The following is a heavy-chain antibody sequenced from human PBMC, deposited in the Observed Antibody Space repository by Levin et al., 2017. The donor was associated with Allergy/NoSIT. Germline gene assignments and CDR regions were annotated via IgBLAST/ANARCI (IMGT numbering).Heavy chain of an antibody. D-gene: IGHD2-21*02. CDR1: GFTFSSYA. V-gene: IGHV3-23*01. J-gene: IGHJ4*02. Sequence: AGGSLRLSCAASGFTFSSYAMSWVRQAPGKGLEWVSTITGSGGSTYYADSVKGRFTISRDNSKHTLYLQMNILRAEDTAVYYCAKNPCGGDCYHYFDYWGQGTLVTVSS. CDR3: AKNPCGGDCYHYFDY. CDR2: ITGSGGST.